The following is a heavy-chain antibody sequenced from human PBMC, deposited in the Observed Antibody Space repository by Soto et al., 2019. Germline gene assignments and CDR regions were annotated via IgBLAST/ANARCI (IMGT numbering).Heavy chain of an antibody. J-gene: IGHJ5*02. D-gene: IGHD3-10*01. CDR2: IYYSGST. CDR1: GGSISSSSYY. V-gene: IGHV4-39*01. CDR3: ARHSITMVRGDSNWFDP. Sequence: QLQLQESGPGLVKPSETLSLTCTVSGGSISSSSYYWGWIRQPPGKGLEWIGSIYYSGSTYYNPSLKSRVTISVDTSKNQFSLKLSSVTAADTAVYYCARHSITMVRGDSNWFDPWGQGTLITVSS.